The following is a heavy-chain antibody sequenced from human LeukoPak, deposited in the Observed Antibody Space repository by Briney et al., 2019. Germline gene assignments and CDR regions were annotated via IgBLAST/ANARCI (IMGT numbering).Heavy chain of an antibody. D-gene: IGHD3-10*02. Sequence: GGSLRLSCAASGFTFSSYEMNWVRQAPGRGPQWVSYISSSGDTIYYADSVKGRFAISRDNSKSMLFLQLNSLRAEDTALYYCARDLHYYVAMDVWGQGTTVTVSS. J-gene: IGHJ6*02. CDR3: ARDLHYYVAMDV. CDR2: ISSSGDTI. V-gene: IGHV3-48*03. CDR1: GFTFSSYE.